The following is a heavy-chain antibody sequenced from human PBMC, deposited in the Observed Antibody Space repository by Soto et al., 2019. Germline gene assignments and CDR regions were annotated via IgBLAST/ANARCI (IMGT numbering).Heavy chain of an antibody. CDR2: ISGSGGVT. CDR1: GLTFSSHA. Sequence: EVQLLESGGGLVQPGGSLRLSCAASGLTFSSHAMSWVRQAPGKGLQWVSAISGSGGVTYYAESVKGRFTISRDNSKNTLYLQMNSLRAEDTAVYYCAKNITVTTPHYGMDVWGQGTTVTVSS. D-gene: IGHD4-17*01. CDR3: AKNITVTTPHYGMDV. J-gene: IGHJ6*02. V-gene: IGHV3-23*01.